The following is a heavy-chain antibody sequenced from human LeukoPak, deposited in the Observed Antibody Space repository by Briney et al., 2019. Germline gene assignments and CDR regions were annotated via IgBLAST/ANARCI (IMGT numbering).Heavy chain of an antibody. CDR2: IIPIFGIA. CDR3: AGIAAVSVQY. D-gene: IGHD6-25*01. CDR1: GGTFSSYA. J-gene: IGHJ4*02. Sequence: SVKVSCKASGGTFSSYAISWVRQAPGQGLEWMGRIIPIFGIANYAQKFQGRVTITADKSTSTAYMELSSLRSEDTAVYYRAGIAAVSVQYWGQGTLVTVSS. V-gene: IGHV1-69*04.